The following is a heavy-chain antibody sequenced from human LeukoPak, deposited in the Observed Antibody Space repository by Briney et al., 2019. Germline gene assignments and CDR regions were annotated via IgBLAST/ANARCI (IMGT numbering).Heavy chain of an antibody. CDR2: IYTSGST. CDR1: GGSISSYY. J-gene: IGHJ4*02. CDR3: ARAHQYYDYVWGSYRSYYFDY. D-gene: IGHD3-16*02. V-gene: IGHV4-4*07. Sequence: PSETLPLTCTVSGGSISSYYWSWIRQPAGKGLEWIGRIYTSGSTNYNPSLKSRVTMSVDTSKNQFSLKLSSVTAADTAVYYCARAHQYYDYVWGSYRSYYFDYWGQGTLVTVSS.